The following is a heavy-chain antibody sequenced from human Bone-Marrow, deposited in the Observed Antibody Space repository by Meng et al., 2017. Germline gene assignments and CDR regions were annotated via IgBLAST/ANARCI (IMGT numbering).Heavy chain of an antibody. Sequence: QGQVGPFGGEGKKPGASVKVSCKAFCYTLTSYGISWVRQAPGQGLEWMGWISAYNGNTNYAQKLQGRVTMTTDTSTSTAYMELRSLRSDDTTVYYCVKEWELGSFDYWGQGTLVTVSS. J-gene: IGHJ4*02. CDR1: CYTLTSYG. CDR2: ISAYNGNT. CDR3: VKEWELGSFDY. V-gene: IGHV1-18*01. D-gene: IGHD1-26*01.